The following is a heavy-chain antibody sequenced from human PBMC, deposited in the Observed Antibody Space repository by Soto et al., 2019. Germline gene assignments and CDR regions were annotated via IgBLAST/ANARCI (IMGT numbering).Heavy chain of an antibody. CDR1: GFTFSSYS. CDR2: ISSSSRTI. V-gene: IGHV3-48*01. Sequence: EVQLVESGGGLVQPGGSLRLSCAASGFTFSSYSMNWVRQAPGKGLEWVSYISSSSRTIYYADSVKGRFTISRDNAKNSRYLQMNGLRAEDTAVYYCARDSFDYYASSGYWRFDPWGQGTLVTVSS. J-gene: IGHJ5*02. CDR3: ARDSFDYYASSGYWRFDP. D-gene: IGHD3-22*01.